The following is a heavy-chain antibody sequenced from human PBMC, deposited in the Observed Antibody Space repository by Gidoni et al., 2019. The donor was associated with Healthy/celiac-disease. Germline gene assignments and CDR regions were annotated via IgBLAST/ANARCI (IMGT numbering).Heavy chain of an antibody. CDR3: ARNVDSGSYFLFRSDAFDI. Sequence: EVQLLESGGGLVQPGGSLRLYCAASGFTFSSYAMSWVRQAPGKGLEWVSAISGSGGSTYYADSVKGRFTISRDNSKNTLYLQMNSLRAEDTAVYYCARNVDSGSYFLFRSDAFDIWGQGTMVTVSS. D-gene: IGHD1-26*01. CDR1: GFTFSSYA. V-gene: IGHV3-23*01. CDR2: ISGSGGST. J-gene: IGHJ3*02.